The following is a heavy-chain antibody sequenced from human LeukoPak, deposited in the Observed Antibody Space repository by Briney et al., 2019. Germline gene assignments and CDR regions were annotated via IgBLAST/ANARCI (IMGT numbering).Heavy chain of an antibody. V-gene: IGHV1-46*01. D-gene: IGHD6-19*01. J-gene: IGHJ4*02. CDR2: INPSGGST. CDR3: ARDQGSGWLDY. Sequence: ASVKVSCKASGYTFTSYYMHWVRQAPGQGLEWMGIINPSGGSTGYAQKFQGRVTMTRDTSTSTVHMEMSSLRSEDTAVYYCARDQGSGWLDYWGQGTLVTVSS. CDR1: GYTFTSYY.